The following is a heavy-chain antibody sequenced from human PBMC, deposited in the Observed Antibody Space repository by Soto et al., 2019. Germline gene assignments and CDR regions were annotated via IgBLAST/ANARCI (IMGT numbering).Heavy chain of an antibody. CDR3: ARDRGYYYGSGSYYNPFDY. D-gene: IGHD3-10*01. CDR1: GGTFSSYA. Sequence: QVPLVQSGAEVKKPGSSVKVSCKASGGTFSSYAISWVRQAPGQGLEWMGGIIPIFGTANYAQKFQGRVTITADKSTSTAYLELSSLRSEDTAVYYCARDRGYYYGSGSYYNPFDYWGQGTLVTVSS. V-gene: IGHV1-69*06. CDR2: IIPIFGTA. J-gene: IGHJ4*02.